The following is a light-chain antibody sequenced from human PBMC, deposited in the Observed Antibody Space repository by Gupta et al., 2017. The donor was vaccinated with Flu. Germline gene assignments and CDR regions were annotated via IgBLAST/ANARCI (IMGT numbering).Light chain of an antibody. CDR3: QSADSSGSCVV. CDR2: KDT. J-gene: IGLJ2*01. Sequence: GKTARIPCSGDELTNQYWYWYQQKPGQAPVLGMKKDTERPSGIPERFSGSNSGTTVTLTISGVQAEDEADYYGQSADSSGSCVVFGGGTKLAFL. V-gene: IGLV3-25*03. CDR1: ELTNQY.